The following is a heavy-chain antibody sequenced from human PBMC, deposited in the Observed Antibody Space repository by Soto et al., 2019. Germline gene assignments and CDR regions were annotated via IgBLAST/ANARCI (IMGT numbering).Heavy chain of an antibody. J-gene: IGHJ5*02. D-gene: IGHD3-3*01. CDR1: GFTFSSYS. CDR2: ISSSSSYI. V-gene: IGHV3-21*01. Sequence: GGSLRLSCAASGFTFSSYSTNWVRQAPGKGLGWVSSISSSSSYIYYADSVKGRFTIPRDNAKNSLYLQMNSLSAEDTAVYYFARDSQRYDFWSGYYLSHRTRNWFDPWGQGTLVTVSS. CDR3: ARDSQRYDFWSGYYLSHRTRNWFDP.